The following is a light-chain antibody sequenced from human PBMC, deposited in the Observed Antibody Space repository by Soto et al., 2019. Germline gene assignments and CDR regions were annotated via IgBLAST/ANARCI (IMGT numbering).Light chain of an antibody. CDR1: SGHSNYA. CDR3: QTWGTGIRV. J-gene: IGLJ1*01. Sequence: QSALTQSPSASASLGASVKLTCTLSSGHSNYALAWHQQQPEKGPRYLMKLNSDGSHRKGDGIPDRFSGSSSGAERYLTITSLQSEDEADYYCQTWGTGIRVFGTGTKLTVL. V-gene: IGLV4-69*01. CDR2: LNSDGSH.